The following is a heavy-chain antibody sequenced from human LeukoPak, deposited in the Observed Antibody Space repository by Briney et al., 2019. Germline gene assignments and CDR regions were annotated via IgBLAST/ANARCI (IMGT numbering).Heavy chain of an antibody. J-gene: IGHJ6*02. CDR3: ARDRLYYDFWSGYQFYYYYGMDV. CDR1: GGSISSYY. Sequence: SETLSLTCTVSGGSISSYYWSWIRQPPGKGLEWIGYIYYSGSTNSNPSLKSRVTISVDTSKNQFYLKLSSVTAAYTAVYYCARDRLYYDFWSGYQFYYYYGMDVWGLGTTVTVSS. V-gene: IGHV4-59*01. D-gene: IGHD3-3*01. CDR2: IYYSGST.